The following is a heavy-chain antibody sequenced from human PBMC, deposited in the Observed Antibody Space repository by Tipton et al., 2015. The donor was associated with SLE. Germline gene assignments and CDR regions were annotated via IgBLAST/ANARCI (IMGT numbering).Heavy chain of an antibody. CDR1: GGSISSSSYY. V-gene: IGHV4-39*07. CDR2: IYYSGST. J-gene: IGHJ3*02. CDR3: ARAGIAVAGKRGAFDI. Sequence: TLSLTCTVSGGSISSSSYYWGWIRRPPGKGLEWIGSIYYSGSTYYNPSLKSRVTISVDTSKNQFSLKLSSVTAADTAVYYCARAGIAVAGKRGAFDIWGKGTMVTVSS. D-gene: IGHD6-19*01.